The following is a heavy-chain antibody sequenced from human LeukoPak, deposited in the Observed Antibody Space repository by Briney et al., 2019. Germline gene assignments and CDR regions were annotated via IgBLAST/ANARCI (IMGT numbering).Heavy chain of an antibody. V-gene: IGHV4-4*07. J-gene: IGHJ3*02. CDR1: GGSISSYY. CDR3: ARDFWSGYENTDAFDI. Sequence: SETLSLTCTVSGGSISSYYWSWIRQPAGKGLEWIGRIYTSGSTNYNPSLKSRVTMSVDTSKNQFSLKLSSATAADTAVYYCARDFWSGYENTDAFDIWGQGTMVTVSS. D-gene: IGHD3-3*01. CDR2: IYTSGST.